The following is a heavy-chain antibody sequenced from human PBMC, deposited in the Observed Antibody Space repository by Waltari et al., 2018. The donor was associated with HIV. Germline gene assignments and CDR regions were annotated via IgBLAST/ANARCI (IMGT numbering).Heavy chain of an antibody. V-gene: IGHV5-51*01. D-gene: IGHD6-19*01. Sequence: EVQLVQPGGEVKKPGESPASSCKRSGYNFTTYWIGWVRQMPGTRLGWMGIIHPGDADTRYSPSFQGQVTISADKSISTAFLQWSSLKASDTAMYYCARGLPKQWLAYFDYWGQGTLVTVSS. CDR1: GYNFTTYW. CDR2: IHPGDADT. CDR3: ARGLPKQWLAYFDY. J-gene: IGHJ4*02.